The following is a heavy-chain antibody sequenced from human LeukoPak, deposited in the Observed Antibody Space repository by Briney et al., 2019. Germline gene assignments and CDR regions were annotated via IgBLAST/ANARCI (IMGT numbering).Heavy chain of an antibody. D-gene: IGHD6-13*01. CDR2: IIPILGIA. V-gene: IGHV1-69*04. Sequence: SVKVSCKASGGTFSSYAISWVRQAPGQGLEWMGRIIPILGIANYAQKFQGRVTITADKSTSTAYMELSSLRSEDTAVYYCARREYSSSSLGGMDVWGQGTTVTVSS. J-gene: IGHJ6*02. CDR1: GGTFSSYA. CDR3: ARREYSSSSLGGMDV.